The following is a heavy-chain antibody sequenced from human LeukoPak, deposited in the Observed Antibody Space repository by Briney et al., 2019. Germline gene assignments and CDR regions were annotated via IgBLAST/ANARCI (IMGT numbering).Heavy chain of an antibody. CDR1: GFTVSSNY. V-gene: IGHV3-66*01. CDR2: IYGGGST. J-gene: IGHJ4*02. Sequence: QSGGSLRLSCAVSGFTVSSNYMSWVRQAPGKGLEWVSVIYGGGSTYYADSVKGRFTISRDNSKNTLYLQMNSLRAEDTAVYCRARAASVAGTYALNHWGQGTLVTVSS. CDR3: ARAASVAGTYALNH. D-gene: IGHD6-19*01.